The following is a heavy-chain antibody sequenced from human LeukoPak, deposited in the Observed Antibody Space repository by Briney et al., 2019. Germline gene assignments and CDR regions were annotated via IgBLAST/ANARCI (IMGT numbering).Heavy chain of an antibody. J-gene: IGHJ5*02. CDR3: ARHYCSGGSCSSNWFDP. V-gene: IGHV4-59*08. D-gene: IGHD2-15*01. CDR2: IYYSGST. CDR1: GGSISSYY. Sequence: SETLSLTCTVSGGSISSYYWSWIRQPPGKGLEWIGYIYYSGSTNCNPSLKSRVTISVDTSKNQFSLKLSSVTAADTAVYYCARHYCSGGSCSSNWFDPWGQGTLVTVSS.